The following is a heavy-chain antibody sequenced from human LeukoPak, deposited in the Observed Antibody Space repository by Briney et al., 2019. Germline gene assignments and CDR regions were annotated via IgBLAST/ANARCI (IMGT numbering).Heavy chain of an antibody. CDR3: ARGIVVVAQLGFYFYYMDV. D-gene: IGHD2-15*01. V-gene: IGHV4-59*08. Sequence: PSETLSLTCSVSGGSISNFYWSWIRQPPGKGLEWIGYIDYSGSTSYNPSLKSRVTISVDTSKNQFSLKLSSVTAADTAVYYCARGIVVVAQLGFYFYYMDVWGKGTTVTISS. CDR1: GGSISNFY. CDR2: IDYSGST. J-gene: IGHJ6*03.